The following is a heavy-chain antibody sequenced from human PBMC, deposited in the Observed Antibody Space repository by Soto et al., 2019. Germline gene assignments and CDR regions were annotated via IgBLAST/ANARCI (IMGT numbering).Heavy chain of an antibody. V-gene: IGHV3-13*01. CDR1: GFAFNSYD. Sequence: DVQLLESGGDFVQPGGSLRLSCAASGFAFNSYDMQWVRQVTGKGLEWVSSIGKGGDTYYADSVKGRFTISKENAKNSLYLQMSSLRVGDTAVYYCVRDPAGHGMDVWGQGTTVIVS. J-gene: IGHJ6*02. CDR2: IGKGGDT. D-gene: IGHD3-10*01. CDR3: VRDPAGHGMDV.